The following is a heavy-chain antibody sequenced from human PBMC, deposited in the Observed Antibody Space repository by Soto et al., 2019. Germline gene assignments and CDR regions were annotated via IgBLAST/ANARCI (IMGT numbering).Heavy chain of an antibody. J-gene: IGHJ3*02. CDR3: AREVGYYGSGSLNAFDI. V-gene: IGHV4-31*03. Sequence: QVQLQESGPGLVKPSQTLSLTCTVSGGSISSGGYYWSWIRQHPGKGLEWIGYIYYSGSTYYNPSLKLRVTISVDTSKNQFYLKLSSVTAADTAVYYCAREVGYYGSGSLNAFDIWGQGTMVTVSS. CDR1: GGSISSGGYY. D-gene: IGHD3-10*01. CDR2: IYYSGST.